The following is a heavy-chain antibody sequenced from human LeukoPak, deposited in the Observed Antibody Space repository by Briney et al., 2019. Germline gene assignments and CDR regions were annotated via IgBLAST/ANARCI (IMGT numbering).Heavy chain of an antibody. V-gene: IGHV4-59*01. CDR2: IYYSGST. D-gene: IGHD2-2*01. J-gene: IGHJ4*02. Sequence: SETPSLTCTVSGGSISSYYWSWIRQPPGKGLEWIGYIYYSGSTNYNPSLKSRVAISVDTSKNQFSLKLSSVTAADTAVYYCARAVVVPALDYWGQGTLVTVSS. CDR1: GGSISSYY. CDR3: ARAVVVPALDY.